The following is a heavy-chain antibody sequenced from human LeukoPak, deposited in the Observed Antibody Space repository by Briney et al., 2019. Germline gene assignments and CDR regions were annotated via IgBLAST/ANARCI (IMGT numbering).Heavy chain of an antibody. V-gene: IGHV4-59*01. CDR3: ARASHGSNSEFDY. D-gene: IGHD4-23*01. Sequence: PSETLSLTCTVSGGSISSYYWSWIRQPPGKGLEWIGFIYYRGSTNYNPSLKSRVTISLDTSRNQFSLKLSSVTAADTAVYYCARASHGSNSEFDYWGLGTLVTVSS. CDR2: IYYRGST. CDR1: GGSISSYY. J-gene: IGHJ4*02.